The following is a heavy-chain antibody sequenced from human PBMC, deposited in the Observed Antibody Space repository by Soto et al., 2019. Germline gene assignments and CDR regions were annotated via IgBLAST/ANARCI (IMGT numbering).Heavy chain of an antibody. Sequence: ASVKVSCKASGYTFTSYGISWVRQAPGQGLERMGWISAYNGNTNYAQKLQGRVTMTTDTSTSTAYMELRSLRSDDTAVYYCARAGHYYDSSGYYPASFDYWGQGTLVTVSS. V-gene: IGHV1-18*01. J-gene: IGHJ4*02. CDR1: GYTFTSYG. D-gene: IGHD3-22*01. CDR2: ISAYNGNT. CDR3: ARAGHYYDSSGYYPASFDY.